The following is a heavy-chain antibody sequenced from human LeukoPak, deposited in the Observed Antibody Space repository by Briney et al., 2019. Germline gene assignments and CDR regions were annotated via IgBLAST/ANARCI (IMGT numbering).Heavy chain of an antibody. J-gene: IGHJ4*02. CDR3: AKDYSSSWSGYYFDY. Sequence: GGSLRLSCAASGFTFDDYAMHWVRQAPGKGLEWVSLISWDGGSTYYADSVKGRFTISRDNSKNSLYLQMNSLRAEDTALYYCAKDYSSSWSGYYFDYWGQGTLVTVSS. CDR1: GFTFDDYA. CDR2: ISWDGGST. V-gene: IGHV3-43D*03. D-gene: IGHD6-13*01.